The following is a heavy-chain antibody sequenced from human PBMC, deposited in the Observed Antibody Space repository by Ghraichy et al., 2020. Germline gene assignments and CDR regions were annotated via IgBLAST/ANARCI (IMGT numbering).Heavy chain of an antibody. CDR3: ARDADFDSSGLRLNWYFDL. Sequence: GGSLRLSCAASGFTFSGYSMNWVRQAPGKGLEWVSSISGVGSYIYYADSVKGRFTIARDNAKNSLYLQLNSLRAEVTAVYYCARDADFDSSGLRLNWYFDLWGRGTLVTVSS. CDR2: ISGVGSYI. CDR1: GFTFSGYS. V-gene: IGHV3-21*06. J-gene: IGHJ2*01. D-gene: IGHD3-22*01.